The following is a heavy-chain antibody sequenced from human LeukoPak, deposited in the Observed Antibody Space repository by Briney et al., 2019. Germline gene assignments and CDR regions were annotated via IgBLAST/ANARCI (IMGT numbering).Heavy chain of an antibody. Sequence: ASVKVSCKASGYTFTDYYMHWVRQAPGQXLEWMGWINPDSGVTNYPQKFQGRVTMTRDTSSSTAYMELIGLRSDDTAVYYCARDGTFDIWGQGTMVTVSS. J-gene: IGHJ3*02. D-gene: IGHD2-15*01. CDR2: INPDSGVT. CDR1: GYTFTDYY. V-gene: IGHV1-2*02. CDR3: ARDGTFDI.